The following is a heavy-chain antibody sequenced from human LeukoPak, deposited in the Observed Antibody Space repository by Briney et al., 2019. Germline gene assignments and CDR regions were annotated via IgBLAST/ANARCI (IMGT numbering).Heavy chain of an antibody. CDR1: GYTFTSYG. D-gene: IGHD6-13*01. CDR2: ISAYNGNT. J-gene: IGHJ5*02. V-gene: IGHV1-18*04. Sequence: ASVKVSCKASGYTFTSYGISWVRQAPGQGLEWVGWISAYNGNTNYAQKLQGRVTMTTDTSTSTAYMELRSLRSDDTAVYYCARQYSSSWYGNWFDPWGQGTLVTVSS. CDR3: ARQYSSSWYGNWFDP.